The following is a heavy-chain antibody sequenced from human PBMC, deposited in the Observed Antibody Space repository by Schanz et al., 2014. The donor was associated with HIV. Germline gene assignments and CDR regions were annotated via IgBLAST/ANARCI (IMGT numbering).Heavy chain of an antibody. J-gene: IGHJ6*02. CDR3: AKSRGDSWPYGMDV. Sequence: EVQLVESGGGFVQPGGSLRLSCTASGFTFSNYWMHWVRQVPGKGLVWVSRINSDGRSANYADSVKGRFTISRDNSENTLYLQMNSLRAEDTAVYYCAKSRGDSWPYGMDVWGQGTTVTVSS. CDR2: INSDGRSA. V-gene: IGHV3-74*01. D-gene: IGHD4-17*01. CDR1: GFTFSNYW.